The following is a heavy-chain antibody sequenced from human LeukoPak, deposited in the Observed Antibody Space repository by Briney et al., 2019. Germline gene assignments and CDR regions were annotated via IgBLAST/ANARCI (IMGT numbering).Heavy chain of an antibody. CDR1: GGSFSGYY. CDR3: ARQYSSGWEVDY. CDR2: INHSGST. V-gene: IGHV4-34*01. J-gene: IGHJ4*02. Sequence: SETLSLTCAVYGGSFSGYYWSWIRQPPGKGLEWIGEINHSGSTNYNPSLKSRVTISVDTSKNQFSLKLSSVTAADTAVYYCARQYSSGWEVDYWGQGTLVTVSS. D-gene: IGHD6-19*01.